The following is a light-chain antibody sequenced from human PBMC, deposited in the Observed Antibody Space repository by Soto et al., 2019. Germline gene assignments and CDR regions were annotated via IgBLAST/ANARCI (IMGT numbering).Light chain of an antibody. CDR3: LQDYNYPWT. Sequence: AIQMTQSPASLSASVGDRVTITCRASQGIRNDLSWYQQKPGKAPKLLIYAASTLQSGVPSRFSGGGSGTYFTLTISSLQPEDFATYYCLQDYNYPWTFGQGTKVEIK. V-gene: IGKV1-6*01. CDR2: AAS. CDR1: QGIRND. J-gene: IGKJ1*01.